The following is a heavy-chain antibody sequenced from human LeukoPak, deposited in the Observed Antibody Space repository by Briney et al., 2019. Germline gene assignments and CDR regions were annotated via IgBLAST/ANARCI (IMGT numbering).Heavy chain of an antibody. V-gene: IGHV4-39*07. D-gene: IGHD2-2*01. CDR2: INHSGST. Sequence: SETLSLTCTVSGGSISSSSYYWSWIRQPPGKGLEWIGEINHSGSTNYNPSLKSRVTISVDTSKNQFSLKLSSVTAADTAVYYCASQTRLGYCSSTSCYVSWFDPWGQGTLVTVSS. J-gene: IGHJ5*02. CDR1: GGSISSSSYY. CDR3: ASQTRLGYCSSTSCYVSWFDP.